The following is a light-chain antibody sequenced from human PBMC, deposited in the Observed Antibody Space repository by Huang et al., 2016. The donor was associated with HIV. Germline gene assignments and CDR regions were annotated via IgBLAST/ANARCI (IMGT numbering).Light chain of an antibody. CDR3: QESDTWPRLT. Sequence: IVLTQTPASLSLSAGERATLACRASQSVSHYLDWYQNKPGQPPRLLIYGASSRATDIPARFNGSGSGTDFTLTISSLEAEDSALYYCQESDTWPRLTLGGGTKVEIK. J-gene: IGKJ4*01. CDR2: GAS. V-gene: IGKV3-11*01. CDR1: QSVSHY.